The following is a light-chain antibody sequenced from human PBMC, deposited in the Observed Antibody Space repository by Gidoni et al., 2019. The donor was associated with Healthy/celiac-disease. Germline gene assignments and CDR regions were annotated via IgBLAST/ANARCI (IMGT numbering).Light chain of an antibody. CDR2: WAS. V-gene: IGKV4-1*01. J-gene: IGKJ3*01. CDR1: QSVLYSSNNKNY. CDR3: QQYFT. Sequence: DIVMTQSPDSLALSLGERATINCKSSQSVLYSSNNKNYLAWYQQKPGQPPKLLIYWASTRESGVPDRFSGSGSGTDFTLTISSLQAEDVAVYYCQQYFTFGPGTKVDIK.